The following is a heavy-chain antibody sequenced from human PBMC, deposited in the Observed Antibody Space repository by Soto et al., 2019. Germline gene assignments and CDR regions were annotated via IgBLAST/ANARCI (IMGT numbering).Heavy chain of an antibody. Sequence: VGSLRLSCAASGFTFSDYYMSWIRQAPGKGLEWVSYISSSSSYTNYADSVKGRFTISRDNAKNSLYLQMNSLRAEDTAVYYCARDHVAAAGTSDYYYYGMDVWGQGTTVTVSS. CDR1: GFTFSDYY. CDR3: ARDHVAAAGTSDYYYYGMDV. V-gene: IGHV3-11*06. CDR2: ISSSSSYT. J-gene: IGHJ6*02. D-gene: IGHD6-13*01.